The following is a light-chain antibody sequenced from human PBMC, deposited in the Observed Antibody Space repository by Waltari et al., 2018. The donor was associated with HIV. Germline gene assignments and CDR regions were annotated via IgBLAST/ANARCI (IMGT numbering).Light chain of an antibody. J-gene: IGKJ5*01. CDR2: GAF. V-gene: IGKV3-15*01. Sequence: EVVMTQSPVTLSVSPGERATLSCRASQSVSSNLAWYQQKPGQAPRLLIYGAFMRATDVPPRFSGSGSGTEFTLTISSLQSEDFAVYYCQEYNNWSRITFGQGTRLEIK. CDR3: QEYNNWSRIT. CDR1: QSVSSN.